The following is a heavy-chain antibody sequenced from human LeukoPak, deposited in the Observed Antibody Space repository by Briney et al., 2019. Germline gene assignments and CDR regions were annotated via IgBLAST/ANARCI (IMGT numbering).Heavy chain of an antibody. CDR3: ASDLQHSGGDNRFDP. J-gene: IGHJ5*02. CDR1: GYTFTSYD. V-gene: IGHV1-69*05. D-gene: IGHD3-16*01. Sequence: ASVKVSCKASGYTFTSYDINWVRQATGQGLEWMGGIIPIFGTANYAQKFQGRVTITTDESTSTAYMELSSLRSEDTAVYYCASDLQHSGGDNRFDPWGQGTLVTVSS. CDR2: IIPIFGTA.